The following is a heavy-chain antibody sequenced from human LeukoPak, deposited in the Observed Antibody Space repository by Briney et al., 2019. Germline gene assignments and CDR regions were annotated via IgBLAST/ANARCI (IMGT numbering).Heavy chain of an antibody. Sequence: SVKVSCKASGGTFSSYAISWVRQAPGQGLEWMGRIIPILGIANYAQKFQGRVTITADKSTSTAYMELSSLRSEDTAVYYCARDDSSGYYYVVWGQGTLVTVSS. CDR1: GGTFSSYA. V-gene: IGHV1-69*04. D-gene: IGHD3-22*01. CDR3: ARDDSSGYYYVV. J-gene: IGHJ4*02. CDR2: IIPILGIA.